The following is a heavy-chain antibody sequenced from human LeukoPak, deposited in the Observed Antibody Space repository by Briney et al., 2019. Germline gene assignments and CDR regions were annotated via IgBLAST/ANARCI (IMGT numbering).Heavy chain of an antibody. V-gene: IGHV1-8*01. J-gene: IGHJ6*04. CDR2: MNPNSGNT. CDR3: ARGPHCSSTSCGVDV. CDR1: GYTFISYD. D-gene: IGHD2-2*01. Sequence: ASVKVSCKASGYTFISYDINWVRQATGQGLEWMGWMNPNSGNTGYAQKFQGRVTMTRNTSISTAYMELSSLRSEDTAVYYCARGPHCSSTSCGVDVWGKGTTVTVSS.